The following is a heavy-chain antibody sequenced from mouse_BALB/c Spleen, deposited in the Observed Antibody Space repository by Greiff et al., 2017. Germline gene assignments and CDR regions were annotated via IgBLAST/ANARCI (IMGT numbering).Heavy chain of an antibody. V-gene: IGHV1S22*01. Sequence: LQQPGSELVRPGASVKLSCKASGYTFTSYWMHWVKQMPGQGLEWIGNIYPGSGSTNYDEKFKSKATLTVDTSSSTAYMQLSSLTSEDSAVYYCTTGTEAMDYWGQGTSVTVSS. CDR3: TTGTEAMDY. J-gene: IGHJ4*01. CDR2: IYPGSGST. D-gene: IGHD4-1*01. CDR1: GYTFTSYW.